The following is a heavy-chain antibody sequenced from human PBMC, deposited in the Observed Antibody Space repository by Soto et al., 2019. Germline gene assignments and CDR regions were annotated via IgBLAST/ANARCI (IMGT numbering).Heavy chain of an antibody. Sequence: QVQLVESGGGLVKPGGSLRLSCAASGVTFSDYYMSWLRQAPGKGLEWISFISSRSAHTTYAYSVKGRFTISRDNANKSLYLTMDRLRAEDTAVDYCARDNYYDYWGKGTRFIVSS. CDR2: ISSRSAHT. V-gene: IGHV3-11*06. CDR1: GVTFSDYY. CDR3: ARDNYYDY. J-gene: IGHJ4*02.